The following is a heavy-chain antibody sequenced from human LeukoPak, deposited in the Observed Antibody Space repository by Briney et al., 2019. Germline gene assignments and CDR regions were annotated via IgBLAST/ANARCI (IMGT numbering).Heavy chain of an antibody. CDR1: GFTFNKYW. CDR3: ARDGALAGYGDAFDI. CDR2: IKHDGSEK. D-gene: IGHD6-19*01. J-gene: IGHJ3*02. V-gene: IGHV3-7*03. Sequence: GGSLRLSCPASGFTFNKYWMTWVRQAPGKGLEWVANIKHDGSEKYFLDSVKGRFDISRDNAKNSLYLQLNSLRADDTAVYYCARDGALAGYGDAFDIWGQGTLVTVSS.